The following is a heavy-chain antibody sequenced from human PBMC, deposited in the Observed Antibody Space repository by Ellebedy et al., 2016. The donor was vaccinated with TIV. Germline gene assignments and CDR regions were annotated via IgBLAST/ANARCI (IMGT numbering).Heavy chain of an antibody. V-gene: IGHV3-33*01. CDR1: GFTFSSYG. CDR3: ARADVRRRGMDV. CDR2: IWYDGSNK. D-gene: IGHD3-10*01. Sequence: GGSLRLSXAASGFTFSSYGMHWVRQAPGKGLEWVAVIWYDGSNKYYADSVKGRFTISRDNSKNTLYLQMNSLRAEDTAVYYCARADVRRRGMDVWGKGTTVTVSS. J-gene: IGHJ6*03.